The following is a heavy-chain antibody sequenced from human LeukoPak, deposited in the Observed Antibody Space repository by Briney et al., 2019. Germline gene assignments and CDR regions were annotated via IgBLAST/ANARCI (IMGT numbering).Heavy chain of an antibody. CDR2: INPNSGGT. D-gene: IGHD1-26*01. V-gene: IGHV1-2*02. CDR1: GYTFTGYY. Sequence: ASVKVSCKASGYTFTGYYMHWVRQAPGQGLEWMGWINPNSGGTNYAQKFQGRVTMTTDTSTSTAHMELRSLRSDDTAVYYCARGGAGPVKDWGQGTLVTVSS. CDR3: ARGGAGPVKD. J-gene: IGHJ4*02.